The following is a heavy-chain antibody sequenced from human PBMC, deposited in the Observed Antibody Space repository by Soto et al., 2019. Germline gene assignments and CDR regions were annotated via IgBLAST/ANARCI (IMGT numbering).Heavy chain of an antibody. J-gene: IGHJ4*02. CDR1: GGSISSYY. CDR3: ARDSGSSSSDFDY. CDR2: IYYSGST. V-gene: IGHV4-59*01. D-gene: IGHD6-6*01. Sequence: QVQLQESGPGLVKPSETLSLTCTVSGGSISSYYWNWIRQPPGKGLEWIGYIYYSGSTNYNTSLKSRVTISVDRSQNQFSLKLSSVTAADTAVYYCARDSGSSSSDFDYWGQGTLVTVSS.